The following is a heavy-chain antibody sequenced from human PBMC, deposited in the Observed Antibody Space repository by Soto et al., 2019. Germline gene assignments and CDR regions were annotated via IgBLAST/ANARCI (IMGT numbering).Heavy chain of an antibody. J-gene: IGHJ4*02. CDR3: ARGQLATFDY. CDR1: GGSISSGGYY. Sequence: LSLTCTVSGGSISSGGYYWSWIRQHPGKGLEWIGYIYYSGSTYYNPSLKSRVTISVDTSKNQFSLKLSSVTAADTAVYYCARGQLATFDYWGQGTLVTVSS. V-gene: IGHV4-31*03. CDR2: IYYSGST. D-gene: IGHD1-1*01.